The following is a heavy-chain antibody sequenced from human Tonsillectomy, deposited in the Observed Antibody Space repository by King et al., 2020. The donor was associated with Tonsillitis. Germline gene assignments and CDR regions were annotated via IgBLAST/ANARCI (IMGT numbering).Heavy chain of an antibody. Sequence: QLQESGPGLVKPSETLSLTCAVSGYSISSGYYWGWIRQPPGKGLEWIGSIYHSGSTYYNPSLKSRVTISVDTSKNQFSLKLSSVTAADPAVYYCPRLEGTYYYDSSGYSAEYFQHWGQGTLVTVSS. CDR1: GYSISSGYY. V-gene: IGHV4-38-2*01. CDR2: IYHSGST. CDR3: PRLEGTYYYDSSGYSAEYFQH. J-gene: IGHJ1*01. D-gene: IGHD3-22*01.